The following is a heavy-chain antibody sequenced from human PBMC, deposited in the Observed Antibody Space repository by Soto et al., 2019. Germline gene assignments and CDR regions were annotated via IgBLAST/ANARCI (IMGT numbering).Heavy chain of an antibody. CDR2: AYYGGNT. D-gene: IGHD2-8*01. Sequence: SETLSLTCTVSGDSISSYYWSWIRQPPGKGLEWIGYAYYGGNTNYNPSLKSRVTISVDTSKSQFALKLNSVTVADTAVYYCAKYLSAWVRMEAFAVWGPGTLVTVSS. J-gene: IGHJ3*01. CDR1: GDSISSYY. V-gene: IGHV4-59*08. CDR3: AKYLSAWVRMEAFAV.